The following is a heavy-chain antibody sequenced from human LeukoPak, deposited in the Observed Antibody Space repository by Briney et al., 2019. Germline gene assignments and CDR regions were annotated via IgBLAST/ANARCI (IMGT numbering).Heavy chain of an antibody. CDR2: ISYDGSNK. Sequence: GGSLRLSCAASGFAFSFYGMHWVRQAPGKGLEWVAVISYDGSNKYYADSVKGRFTISRDNSKNTLYLQMNSLRAEDTAVYYCAKDSFDYWGQGTLVTVSS. J-gene: IGHJ4*02. CDR1: GFAFSFYG. V-gene: IGHV3-30*18. CDR3: AKDSFDY.